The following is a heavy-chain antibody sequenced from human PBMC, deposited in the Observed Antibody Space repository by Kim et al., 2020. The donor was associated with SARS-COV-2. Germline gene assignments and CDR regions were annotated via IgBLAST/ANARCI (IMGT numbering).Heavy chain of an antibody. V-gene: IGHV5-51*01. Sequence: GESLKISCKASGYSFSNYWIGWVRQMPGKGLEWMGVIYPGDSDTRYRPSFQGQVTISVDKSVGTAYLQWSSLKASDTAMYYCARPGNDILTGLDAIDIWGQGTMVTVSS. D-gene: IGHD3-9*01. J-gene: IGHJ3*02. CDR1: GYSFSNYW. CDR3: ARPGNDILTGLDAIDI. CDR2: IYPGDSDT.